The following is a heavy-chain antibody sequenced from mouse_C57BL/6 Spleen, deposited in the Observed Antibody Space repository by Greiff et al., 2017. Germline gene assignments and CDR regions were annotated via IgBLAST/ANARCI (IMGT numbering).Heavy chain of an antibody. V-gene: IGHV1-7*01. Sequence: VQLQQSGAELVKPGASVKLSCKASGYTFTSYWMHWVKQRPGQGLEWIGYINPSSGYTKYNQKFKDKATLTADKSSSPAYMQLSSLTYEDSAVYYSARWEYDYYYFDYGGQGTTLTVSS. J-gene: IGHJ2*01. D-gene: IGHD2-4*01. CDR2: INPSSGYT. CDR3: ARWEYDYYYFDY. CDR1: GYTFTSYW.